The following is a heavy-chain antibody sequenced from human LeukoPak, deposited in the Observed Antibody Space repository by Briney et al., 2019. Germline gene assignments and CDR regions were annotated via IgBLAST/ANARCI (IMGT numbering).Heavy chain of an antibody. V-gene: IGHV3-53*01. D-gene: IGHD3-22*01. CDR2: IYSGGST. Sequence: GGSLRLSCAAFGFTVSSNYMSWVRQAPGKGLEWVSVIYSGGSTYYADSVKGRFTISRDNSKNTLYLQMNSLRAEDTAVYYCARDSYYYDSSGYFQSWGQGTLVTVSS. J-gene: IGHJ5*02. CDR3: ARDSYYYDSSGYFQS. CDR1: GFTVSSNY.